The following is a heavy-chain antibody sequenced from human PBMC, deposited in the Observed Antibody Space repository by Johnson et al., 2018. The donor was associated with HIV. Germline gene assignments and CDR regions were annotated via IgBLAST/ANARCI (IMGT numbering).Heavy chain of an antibody. D-gene: IGHD1-26*01. V-gene: IGHV3-20*04. J-gene: IGHJ3*02. Sequence: MQLVESGGGVVQPGRSLRLSCAASGFTFSSYGMHWVRQAPGKGLEWVSGISWNGGSTGYADSVKGRFTISRDNAKNSLYLQMNSLRAEDTAVYYCVSREWELHAFDIWGQGTKVTVSS. CDR2: ISWNGGST. CDR3: VSREWELHAFDI. CDR1: GFTFSSYG.